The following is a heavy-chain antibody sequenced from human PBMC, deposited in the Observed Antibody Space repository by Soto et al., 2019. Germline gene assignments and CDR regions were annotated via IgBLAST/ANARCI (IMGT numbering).Heavy chain of an antibody. Sequence: SVKVSLKTSSGTFSSYAINWVREGPGQGLEWMGGIVPLFRTTNYAQKFQGRVTITADTSTYTVYMELSELRSGDTAVYYCARGGYSSTWSNLLDRSGLDVWGQGTTVTVSS. J-gene: IGHJ6*02. D-gene: IGHD6-13*01. V-gene: IGHV1-69*06. CDR1: SGTFSSYA. CDR3: ARGGYSSTWSNLLDRSGLDV. CDR2: IVPLFRTT.